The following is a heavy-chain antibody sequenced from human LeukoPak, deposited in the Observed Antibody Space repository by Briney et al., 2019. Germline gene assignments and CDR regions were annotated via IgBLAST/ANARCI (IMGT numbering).Heavy chain of an antibody. J-gene: IGHJ4*02. D-gene: IGHD3-16*01. CDR1: GFTFSSYN. CDR2: IKTRGSLM. CDR3: ARDAYWASDY. V-gene: IGHV3-48*02. Sequence: GGSLRLSCAASGFTFSSYNMNWVRQATGKGLEWISNIKTRGSLMFYADSVKGRFTISRDNAENSLYLQMNSLRDEDTAVYYCARDAYWASDYWGQGTLVTVSS.